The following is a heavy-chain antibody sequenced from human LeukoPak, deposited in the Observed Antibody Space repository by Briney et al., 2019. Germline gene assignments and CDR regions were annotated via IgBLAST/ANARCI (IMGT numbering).Heavy chain of an antibody. CDR1: GHTFTVHY. CDR3: AREGQLGLDN. CDR2: ITLNSGDI. Sequence: ASVKVSCKASGHTFTVHYIHWVRQGPGQGLEWLGWITLNSGDIHYAQKFQGRLTMTSDASISTGYMELSRLQFDDTAVYYCAREGQLGLDNWGQGTLVTVSS. J-gene: IGHJ1*01. D-gene: IGHD1-1*01. V-gene: IGHV1-2*02.